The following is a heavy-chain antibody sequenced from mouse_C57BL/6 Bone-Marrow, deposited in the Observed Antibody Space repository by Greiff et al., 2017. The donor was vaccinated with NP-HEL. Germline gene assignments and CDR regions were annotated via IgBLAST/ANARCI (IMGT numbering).Heavy chain of an antibody. CDR2: IYPGDGDP. Sequence: VQLQQSGAELVKPGASVKISCKASGYAFSSYWMNWVKQRPGKGLEWIGQIYPGDGDPNYNGKFKGKATLTADKSSSTAYMQLSSRTSEDSAVYFGARSGQRRSPFAYWGQGTLVTVSA. CDR1: GYAFSSYW. D-gene: IGHD3-2*02. V-gene: IGHV1-80*01. CDR3: ARSGQRRSPFAY. J-gene: IGHJ3*01.